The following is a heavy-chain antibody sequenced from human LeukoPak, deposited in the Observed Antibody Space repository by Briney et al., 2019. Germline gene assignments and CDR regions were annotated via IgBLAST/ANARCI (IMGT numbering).Heavy chain of an antibody. Sequence: GGSLRLSCAASGFTFSSYGMHWVRQAPGKGLEWVAVISYDGSNKYYADSVKGRFTISRDNSKKILYLQMNSLRAEDTAVYYCGKEVERHFDLKYWGQGTLVTVSS. CDR1: GFTFSSYG. CDR2: ISYDGSNK. J-gene: IGHJ4*02. CDR3: GKEVERHFDLKY. V-gene: IGHV3-30*18.